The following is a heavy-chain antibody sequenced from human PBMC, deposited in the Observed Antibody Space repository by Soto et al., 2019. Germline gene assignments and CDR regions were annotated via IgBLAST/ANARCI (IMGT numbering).Heavy chain of an antibody. CDR1: GFTFSSYA. D-gene: IGHD2-2*01. J-gene: IGHJ6*03. V-gene: IGHV3-23*01. Sequence: GGSLRLSCAASGFTFSSYAMSWVRQAPGKGLEWVSAISGSGGSTYYADSVKGRFTISRDNSKNTLYLQMNSLRAEDTAVYYCAKDGYCSSTSCYSGPTGRPGVVEYMDVWGKGTTVTVSS. CDR2: ISGSGGST. CDR3: AKDGYCSSTSCYSGPTGRPGVVEYMDV.